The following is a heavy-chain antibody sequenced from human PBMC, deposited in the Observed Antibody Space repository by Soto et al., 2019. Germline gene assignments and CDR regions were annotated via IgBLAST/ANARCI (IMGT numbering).Heavy chain of an antibody. V-gene: IGHV4-4*07. Sequence: SETLSLTCTVSGGSISNYYCNWIRQPAGKGLEWIGRIDTSGSTNYNPSLKSRVTMSVGTSKQEFSLKLSSVTAADTALYYCARGGQDFWSGPFDYWGRGALVTVSS. J-gene: IGHJ4*02. CDR2: IDTSGST. D-gene: IGHD3-3*01. CDR1: GGSISNYY. CDR3: ARGGQDFWSGPFDY.